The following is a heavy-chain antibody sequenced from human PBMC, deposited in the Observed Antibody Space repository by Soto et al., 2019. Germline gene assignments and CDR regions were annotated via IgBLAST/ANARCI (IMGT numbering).Heavy chain of an antibody. J-gene: IGHJ6*02. CDR3: ESGSINWNYDTDYYYYYGMDV. CDR1: GFTFSSYA. V-gene: IGHV3-30-3*01. CDR2: ISYDGSSK. D-gene: IGHD1-7*01. Sequence: GGSLRLSCAASGFTFSSYAMHWVRQAPGKGLEWVAVISYDGSSKYYADSVKGRFTISRDNSKNTLYLQMNSLRAEDTAVYYCESGSINWNYDTDYYYYYGMDVWGQGTTVTVSS.